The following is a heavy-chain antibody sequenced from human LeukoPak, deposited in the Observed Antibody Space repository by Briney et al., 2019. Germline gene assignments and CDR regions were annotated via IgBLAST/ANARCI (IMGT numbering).Heavy chain of an antibody. CDR3: AKDPSSIAARGVYYFDY. V-gene: IGHV3-23*01. Sequence: GGSLRLSCAASGFTFSSYAMSWVRRAPGKGLEWVSAISGSGGSTYYADSVKGRFTISRDNSKNTLYLQMNSLRAEDTAVYYCAKDPSSIAARGVYYFDYWGQGTLVTVSS. J-gene: IGHJ4*02. CDR2: ISGSGGST. D-gene: IGHD6-6*01. CDR1: GFTFSSYA.